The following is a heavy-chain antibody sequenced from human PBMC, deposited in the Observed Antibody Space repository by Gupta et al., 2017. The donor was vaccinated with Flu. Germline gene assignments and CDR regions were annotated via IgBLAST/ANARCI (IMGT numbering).Heavy chain of an antibody. J-gene: IGHJ4*02. CDR3: ARVHSYGPADKEDY. CDR1: GFMLRNYG. D-gene: IGHD5-18*01. Sequence: EVQLVESGGGLVKPGGSLRLSCAASGFMLRNYGMNWVRQAPGKGLEWVSSITSSSSYTYYADSVKGRFTISRDNAKNSLYLQMNSLGAEDTAVYYCARVHSYGPADKEDYWGQGTLVTVSS. CDR2: ITSSSSYT. V-gene: IGHV3-21*01.